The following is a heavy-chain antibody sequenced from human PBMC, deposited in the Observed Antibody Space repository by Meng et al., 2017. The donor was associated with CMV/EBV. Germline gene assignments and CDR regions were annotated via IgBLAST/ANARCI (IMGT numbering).Heavy chain of an antibody. J-gene: IGHJ5*02. CDR1: GGSISSYY. V-gene: IGHV4-59*01. D-gene: IGHD3-3*01. Sequence: SETLSLTCTVSGGSISSYYCSWIRQPPGKGLEWFGDIYYSGSTNYNPSLKSRVTISVDTSKNQFSLKLCSVTAADTAVYYCARDRGVLRFLECTHPSVDCGPVWFDPWGQGTLVTVSS. CDR3: ARDRGVLRFLECTHPSVDCGPVWFDP. CDR2: IYYSGST.